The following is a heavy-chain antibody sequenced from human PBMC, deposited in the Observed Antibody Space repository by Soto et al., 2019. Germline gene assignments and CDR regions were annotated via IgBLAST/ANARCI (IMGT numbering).Heavy chain of an antibody. CDR3: ARGGNRSGYYMDYYYGMDV. D-gene: IGHD3-3*01. Sequence: SETLSLTCAVYGGSFSGYYWSWIRQPPGKGLEWIGEINHSGSTNYNPSLKSQVTISVDTSKNQFPLKLSSVTAADTAVYYCARGGNRSGYYMDYYYGMDVWGQGTTVTVSS. CDR2: INHSGST. V-gene: IGHV4-34*01. CDR1: GGSFSGYY. J-gene: IGHJ6*02.